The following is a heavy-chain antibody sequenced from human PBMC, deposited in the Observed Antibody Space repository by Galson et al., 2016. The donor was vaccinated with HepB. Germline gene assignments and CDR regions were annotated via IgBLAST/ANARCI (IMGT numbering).Heavy chain of an antibody. V-gene: IGHV4-4*02. CDR3: VKGGDYCLPS. D-gene: IGHD2-21*02. CDR1: GASITDYTW. J-gene: IGHJ5*02. CDR2: IFHDGSS. Sequence: ETLSLTCAVSGASITDYTWWHWVRQPPGKGLAWIGEIFHDGSSNFNPSLKSRVTISVDKSNNHFSLELRSVAAADTAVYYCVKGGDYCLPSWGQGTLVTVSS.